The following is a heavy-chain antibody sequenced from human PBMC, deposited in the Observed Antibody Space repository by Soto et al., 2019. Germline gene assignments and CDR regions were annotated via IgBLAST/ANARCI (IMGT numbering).Heavy chain of an antibody. Sequence: QVQLVQSGAEVKKPGSSVKVSCKASGGSFSTYGISWVRQAPGQGLEWMGGFIPVFTTAKYAQKFQGRVSITADESTYIAYMEVSSLRSEDTAVYFCARDGVDVSRTTVRHGALDIWGQGTVVTVSS. V-gene: IGHV1-69*01. CDR1: GGSFSTYG. CDR2: FIPVFTTA. D-gene: IGHD4-17*01. CDR3: ARDGVDVSRTTVRHGALDI. J-gene: IGHJ3*02.